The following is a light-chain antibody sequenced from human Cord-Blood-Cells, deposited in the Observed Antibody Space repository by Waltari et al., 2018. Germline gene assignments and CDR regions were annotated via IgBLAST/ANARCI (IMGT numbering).Light chain of an antibody. J-gene: IGLJ1*01. Sequence: QSALTLPAPVSGSPGQSITISCTGTSSDVGSYNLVSWYQQHPGKAPKLMIYEGSKRPSAVSNRFSASKSVNTASLTISGRQAEDEADYYCCSYAGSRTFYVFGTGTKVTVL. CDR2: EGS. CDR1: SSDVGSYNL. CDR3: CSYAGSRTFYV. V-gene: IGLV2-23*01.